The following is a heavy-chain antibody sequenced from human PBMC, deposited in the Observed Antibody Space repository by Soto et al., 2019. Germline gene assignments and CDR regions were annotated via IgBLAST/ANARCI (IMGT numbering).Heavy chain of an antibody. CDR1: GFTFTIYG. Sequence: QLQLVQSGAEVKKPGASAKVSCKASGFTFTIYGITWVRQAPGQGLERMGWISANNVNTHYAQKFQGRVTMTTDTSTRPAYMALRSLRSDDTAVYYCAGRVGVAPVYDADDIGGQGTMDAVSS. CDR2: ISANNVNT. CDR3: AGRVGVAPVYDADDI. J-gene: IGHJ3*02. D-gene: IGHD2-15*01. V-gene: IGHV1-18*01.